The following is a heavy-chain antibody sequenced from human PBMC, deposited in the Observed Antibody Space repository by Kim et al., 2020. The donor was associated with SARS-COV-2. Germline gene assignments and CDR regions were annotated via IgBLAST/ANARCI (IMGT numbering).Heavy chain of an antibody. D-gene: IGHD5-12*01. J-gene: IGHJ4*02. CDR3: ARVGGYSGYDWGYFDY. Sequence: KFQGRVTITADESTSTAYMELSSLRSEDTAVYYCARVGGYSGYDWGYFDYWGQGTLVTVSS. V-gene: IGHV1-69*01.